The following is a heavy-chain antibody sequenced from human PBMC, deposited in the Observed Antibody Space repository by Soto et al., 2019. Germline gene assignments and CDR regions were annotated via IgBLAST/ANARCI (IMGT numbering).Heavy chain of an antibody. CDR1: GFTFSNFG. V-gene: IGHV3-48*01. D-gene: IGHD1-1*01. CDR2: ISSSSTTI. Sequence: EVQLVESGGGLVQPGGSLRLSCEASGFTFSNFGINWVRQAPGKGLEWVSHISSSSTTIYYAESVKGRFTISRDNAKNSLYLQMSSLRGEDTAVYYCATSFITTIGTTAWGQETLVTVSS. CDR3: ATSFITTIGTTA. J-gene: IGHJ4*02.